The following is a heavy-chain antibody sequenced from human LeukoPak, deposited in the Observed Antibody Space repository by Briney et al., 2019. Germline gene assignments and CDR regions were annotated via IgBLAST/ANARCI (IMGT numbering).Heavy chain of an antibody. CDR1: GYTFTGYH. CDR2: ISAYNGNT. D-gene: IGHD3-10*01. CDR3: ARAPPVLLWFGESVGWFDP. Sequence: ASVKVSCKASGYTFTGYHIHWVRQAPGQGLEWMGWISAYNGNTNYAQKLQGRVTMTTDTSTSTAYMELRSLRSDDTAVYYCARAPPVLLWFGESVGWFDPWGQGTLVTVSS. V-gene: IGHV1-18*04. J-gene: IGHJ5*02.